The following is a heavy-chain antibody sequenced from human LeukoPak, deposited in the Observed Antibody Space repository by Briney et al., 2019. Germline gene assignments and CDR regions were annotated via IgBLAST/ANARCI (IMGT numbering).Heavy chain of an antibody. V-gene: IGHV4-4*07. CDR2: IYTNGGT. CDR3: ARAAGAAGGQYFDY. J-gene: IGHJ4*02. Sequence: SETLSLTCTVSGGSISGYYWSWIRQPAGQGLEWIGRIYTNGGTKFNPSLKSRVTMSVDTSKNQLSLKLRPVTAADTAVYYCARAAGAAGGQYFDYWGQGTLVTVSS. CDR1: GGSISGYY. D-gene: IGHD6-13*01.